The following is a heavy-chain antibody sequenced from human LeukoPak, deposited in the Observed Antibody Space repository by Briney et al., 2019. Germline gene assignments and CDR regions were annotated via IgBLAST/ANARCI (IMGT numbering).Heavy chain of an antibody. J-gene: IGHJ4*02. D-gene: IGHD6-19*01. V-gene: IGHV3-21*01. CDR3: ARSIAVAGRDYFDY. CDR2: ISSSSSYR. Sequence: GGSLRLXCAASGFTSSSYSMNWVRQAPGKGLEWVSSISSSSSYRYYADSVKGRFTISRDNAKNSLYLQMNSLGAEDTAVYYCARSIAVAGRDYFDYWGQGTLVTVSS. CDR1: GFTSSSYS.